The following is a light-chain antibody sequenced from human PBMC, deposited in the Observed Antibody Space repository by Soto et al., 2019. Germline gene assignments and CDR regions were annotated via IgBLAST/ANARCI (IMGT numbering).Light chain of an antibody. Sequence: QSVLTQPPSESWAPGQKVTNSSTGNNSTLGAGYRVHWYQQLPGAGPKIVSFGNRNRPSGVPERFSGCKSGTSASLAITGLQAEDEADYYCQAYDYSMAAFVFGGGTQLTV. CDR3: QAYDYSMAAFV. V-gene: IGLV1-40*01. CDR1: NSTLGAGYR. CDR2: GNR. J-gene: IGLJ3*02.